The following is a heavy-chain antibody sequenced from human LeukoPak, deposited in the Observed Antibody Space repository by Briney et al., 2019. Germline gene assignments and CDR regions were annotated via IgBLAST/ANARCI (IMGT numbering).Heavy chain of an antibody. CDR2: IYYSGST. Sequence: SETLSLTCTVSGGSISSSSYYWGWIRQPPGKGLGGIGGIYYSGSTYYNPSLKSRVTISVDTSKNQFSLKLSSVTAADTAVYYCARTYYYDSSGNYYYYYMDVWGKGTTVTVSS. D-gene: IGHD3-22*01. V-gene: IGHV4-39*01. J-gene: IGHJ6*03. CDR3: ARTYYYDSSGNYYYYYMDV. CDR1: GGSISSSSYY.